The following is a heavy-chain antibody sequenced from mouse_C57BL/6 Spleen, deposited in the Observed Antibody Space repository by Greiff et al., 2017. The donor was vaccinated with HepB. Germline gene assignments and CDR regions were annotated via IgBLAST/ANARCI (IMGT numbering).Heavy chain of an antibody. CDR2: IYPGDGDT. J-gene: IGHJ2*01. Sequence: VQLQQSGPELVKPGASVKISCKASGYAFSSSWINWVKQRPGKGLEWIGRIYPGDGDTNYNGKFKGKATLTADKSSSTAYMQLSSLTSEDSAVYFCARGDSSGSLFDYWGQGTTLTVSS. CDR1: GYAFSSSW. CDR3: ARGDSSGSLFDY. V-gene: IGHV1-82*01. D-gene: IGHD3-2*02.